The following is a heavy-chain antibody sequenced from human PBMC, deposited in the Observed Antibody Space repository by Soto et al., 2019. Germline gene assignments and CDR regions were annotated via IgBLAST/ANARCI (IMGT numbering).Heavy chain of an antibody. Sequence: GGSLRLSCAASGFTFSSYSMNWVRQVPGKGLEWVSSISSSSSYIYYADSVKGRFTISRDNAKNSLYLQMNSLRAEDTAVYYCAKTANGWFSAFDIWGQGTMVTVSS. CDR3: AKTANGWFSAFDI. D-gene: IGHD6-19*01. J-gene: IGHJ3*02. CDR2: ISSSSSYI. CDR1: GFTFSSYS. V-gene: IGHV3-21*04.